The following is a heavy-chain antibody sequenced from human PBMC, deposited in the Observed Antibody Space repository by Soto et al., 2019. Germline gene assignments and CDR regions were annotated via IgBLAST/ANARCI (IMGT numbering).Heavy chain of an antibody. CDR3: AREGGYSSSSDYYYCMDV. V-gene: IGHV1-2*04. CDR2: INPNSGGT. D-gene: IGHD6-13*01. CDR1: GYTFTGYY. J-gene: IGHJ6*02. Sequence: QVQLVQSGAEVKKPGASVKVSCKASGYTFTGYYMHWVRQAPGQGLEWMGWINPNSGGTNYAQKFQGWVTMTWDTSISTADMELSRLRSDDTAVDYWAREGGYSSSSDYYYCMDVWGQGTTVTVSS.